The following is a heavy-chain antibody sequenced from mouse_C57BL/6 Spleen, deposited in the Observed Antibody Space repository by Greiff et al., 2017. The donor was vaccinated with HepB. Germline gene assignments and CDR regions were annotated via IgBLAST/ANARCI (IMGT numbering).Heavy chain of an antibody. V-gene: IGHV5-4*01. D-gene: IGHD2-1*01. CDR3: AREVYYGNYDWYFDV. Sequence: EVKLMESGGGLVKPGGSLKLFCAASGFTFSSYAMSWVRQTPEKRLEWVATISDGGSYTYYPDNVKGRFTISRDNAKNNLYLQMSHLKSEDTAMYYCAREVYYGNYDWYFDVWGTGTTVTVSS. CDR2: ISDGGSYT. J-gene: IGHJ1*03. CDR1: GFTFSSYA.